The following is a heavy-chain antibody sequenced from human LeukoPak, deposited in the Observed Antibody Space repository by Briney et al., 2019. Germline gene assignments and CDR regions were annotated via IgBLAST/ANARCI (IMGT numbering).Heavy chain of an antibody. V-gene: IGHV3-74*01. J-gene: IGHJ4*02. D-gene: IGHD6-19*01. CDR2: MNNDGSTT. CDR1: GFTFSTYW. CDR3: AKVSSGWEFDY. Sequence: GGSLRLSRAASGFTFSTYWMHWVRQAPGKGLVWVSRMNNDGSTTNYADSVKGRFTISRDNSKNTLYLQMNSLRAEDTAVYYCAKVSSGWEFDYWGQGTLVTVSS.